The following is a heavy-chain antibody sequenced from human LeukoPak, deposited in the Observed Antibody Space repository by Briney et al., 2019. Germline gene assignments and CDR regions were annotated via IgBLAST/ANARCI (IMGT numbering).Heavy chain of an antibody. Sequence: PSETLSLTCTAYGGSFGRDYCSWIRQSPDKGLEWIGEINLSGSARHNPSLKSRVTISVDKTKNEFSLNMTSVTAADTAVYYCARQSRTGSSYWGQGGLVTVSS. CDR3: ARQSRTGSSY. D-gene: IGHD1-26*01. CDR2: INLSGSA. CDR1: GGSFGRDY. J-gene: IGHJ4*02. V-gene: IGHV4-34*01.